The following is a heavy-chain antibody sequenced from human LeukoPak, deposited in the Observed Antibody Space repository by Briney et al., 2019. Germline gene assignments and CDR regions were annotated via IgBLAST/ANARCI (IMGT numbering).Heavy chain of an antibody. CDR1: GFTFSNAW. J-gene: IGHJ4*02. CDR2: IKSKADGGTT. D-gene: IGHD2-2*01. V-gene: IGHV3-15*01. CDR3: TTRSIRYCSSISCFYY. Sequence: GGSLRLSCAASGFTFSNAWMTWVRQAPGKGLEWVGRIKSKADGGTTDYAAPVKGRFTISRDDSKNTLYLQVNSLKTEDTAVYYCTTRSIRYCSSISCFYYWGQGTLVTVSS.